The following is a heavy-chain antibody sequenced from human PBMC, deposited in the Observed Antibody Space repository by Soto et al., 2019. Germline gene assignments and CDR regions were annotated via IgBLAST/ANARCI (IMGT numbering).Heavy chain of an antibody. D-gene: IGHD6-13*01. V-gene: IGHV1-18*01. J-gene: IGHJ5*02. Sequence: QVQLVQSGAEVKKPGASVKVSCKASGYTFTSYGISWVRQAPGQGLEWWGGSSAYKGNTNSAQKRQGRVTMTPDTSTSTAYMELRSLRSDDTAVYYCARFVDSSSWGSWFDPWGQGTLVTVSS. CDR3: ARFVDSSSWGSWFDP. CDR1: GYTFTSYG. CDR2: SSAYKGNT.